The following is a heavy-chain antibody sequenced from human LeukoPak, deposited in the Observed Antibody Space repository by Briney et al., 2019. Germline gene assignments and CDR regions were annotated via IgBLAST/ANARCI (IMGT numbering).Heavy chain of an antibody. J-gene: IGHJ6*03. Sequence: SETLSLTCTVSGGSISSGDYYWSWIRQPPGKGLEWIGYIYYSGSTNYNPSLKSRVTISVDTSKNQFSLKLSSVTAADTAVYYCARISSTLYYYYYMDVWGKGTTVTVSS. D-gene: IGHD2-2*01. CDR2: IYYSGST. CDR1: GGSISSGDYY. V-gene: IGHV4-61*08. CDR3: ARISSTLYYYYYMDV.